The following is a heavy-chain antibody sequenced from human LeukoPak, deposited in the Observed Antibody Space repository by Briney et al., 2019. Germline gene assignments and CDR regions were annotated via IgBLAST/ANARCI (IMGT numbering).Heavy chain of an antibody. J-gene: IGHJ4*02. CDR2: IKQDGSKK. CDR3: TRVGYIDEGIDY. Sequence: GGSLRLSCAASGITFSSYAMSWVRQAPGKGLEWVANIKQDGSKKSYVDSVKGRFTISRDNAKNSLYLQMNSLRAEDTAIYYCTRVGYIDEGIDYWGQGTLVTVSS. CDR1: GITFSSYA. D-gene: IGHD5-24*01. V-gene: IGHV3-7*04.